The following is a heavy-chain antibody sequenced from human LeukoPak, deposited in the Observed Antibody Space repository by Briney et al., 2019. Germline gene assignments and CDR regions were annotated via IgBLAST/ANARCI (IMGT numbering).Heavy chain of an antibody. CDR3: AKWGDYDILTGYYVPDY. V-gene: IGHV3-23*01. J-gene: IGHJ4*02. D-gene: IGHD3-9*01. CDR1: GFTFTNYA. Sequence: PGGSLRLSCVASGFTFTNYAMSWVRQAPGKGLEWVSAITGSDGTSHYADSVKGRFTISRDNSKNTLYLQVNSLRAEDMAVYYCAKWGDYDILTGYYVPDYWGQGTLVTVSS. CDR2: ITGSDGTS.